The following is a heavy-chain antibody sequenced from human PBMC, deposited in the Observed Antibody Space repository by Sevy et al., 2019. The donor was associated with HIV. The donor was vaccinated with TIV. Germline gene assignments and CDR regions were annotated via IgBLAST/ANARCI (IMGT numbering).Heavy chain of an antibody. J-gene: IGHJ4*02. V-gene: IGHV4-39*01. D-gene: IGHD1-26*01. CDR3: SIHKMGAWDY. Sequence: SETLSLTCTVSGGSISSSSYYWGWIRQPPGKGLEWIGSIYYSGSTYYNPSLKCRVTISVDTSKNQFSLKLSSVTAADTAVYDCSIHKMGAWDYWGQGILVTDSS. CDR1: GGSISSSSYY. CDR2: IYYSGST.